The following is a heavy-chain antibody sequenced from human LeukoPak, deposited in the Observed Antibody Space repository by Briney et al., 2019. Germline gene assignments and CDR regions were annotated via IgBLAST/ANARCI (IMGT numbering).Heavy chain of an antibody. J-gene: IGHJ4*02. D-gene: IGHD3-9*01. CDR3: ARERYFDWLSLCDY. CDR1: GFTFSSYT. CDR2: IGTSSTTI. V-gene: IGHV3-48*04. Sequence: GGSLRLSCAASGFTFSSYTMNWVRQPPGKGLEWVSNIGTSSTTIYYADSVKGRFTISRDNAKNSLYLQMNSLRAEDTAVYYCARERYFDWLSLCDYWGQGTLVTVSS.